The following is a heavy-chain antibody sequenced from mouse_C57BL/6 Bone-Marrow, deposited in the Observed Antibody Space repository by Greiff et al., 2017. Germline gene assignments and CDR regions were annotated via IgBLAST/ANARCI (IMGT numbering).Heavy chain of an antibody. Sequence: VQLQQSGAELVRPGASVKLSCKASGYTFTDYYINWVKQRPGQGLEWIGRIYPGDGDTNYNGKFKGKATLTADKSSSTAYMQLSSLTSEDSAVYFCARWDTVVATRYFDVWGTGTTVTVSS. CDR1: GYTFTDYY. CDR3: ARWDTVVATRYFDV. J-gene: IGHJ1*03. V-gene: IGHV1-76*01. CDR2: IYPGDGDT. D-gene: IGHD1-1*01.